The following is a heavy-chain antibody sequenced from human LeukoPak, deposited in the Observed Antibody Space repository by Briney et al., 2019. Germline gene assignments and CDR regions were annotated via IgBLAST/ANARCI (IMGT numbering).Heavy chain of an antibody. J-gene: IGHJ4*02. CDR1: GFTFSSYA. Sequence: GRSLRLSCAASGFTFSSYAMHWVRQAPGKGLEWVAVISYDGSNKYYADSVKGRFTISRDNSKNTLYLQMNSLRAEDTAVYYCAKGSLWFGEFSFFDYWGQGTLVTVSS. CDR3: AKGSLWFGEFSFFDY. D-gene: IGHD3-10*01. V-gene: IGHV3-30*04. CDR2: ISYDGSNK.